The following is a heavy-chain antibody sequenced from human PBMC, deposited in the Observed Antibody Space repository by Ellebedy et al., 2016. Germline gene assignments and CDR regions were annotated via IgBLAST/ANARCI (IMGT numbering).Heavy chain of an antibody. J-gene: IGHJ3*02. CDR1: GFTFSTYD. CDR2: IGAAGET. Sequence: GGSLRLSCVGSGFTFSTYDMHWVRQPIGKGLEWVSTIGAAGETFYPDSVKGRFIISRENAKDSLFLQMNSLSAEDTALYYCVRRPRGWSHGFDIWGQGTMVTVSS. CDR3: VRRPRGWSHGFDI. D-gene: IGHD6-19*01. V-gene: IGHV3-13*01.